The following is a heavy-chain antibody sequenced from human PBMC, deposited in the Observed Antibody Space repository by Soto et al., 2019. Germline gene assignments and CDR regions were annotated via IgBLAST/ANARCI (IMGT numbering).Heavy chain of an antibody. D-gene: IGHD6-6*01. CDR3: ARHASIAARTGYYYYYGMDV. J-gene: IGHJ6*02. CDR1: GYSFTSYW. V-gene: IGHV5-10-1*01. Sequence: PGESLKISCKGSGYSFTSYWISWVRQMPGKGLEWMGRIDPSDSYTNYSPSFQGHVTISADKSISTAYLQWSSLKASDTAMYYCARHASIAARTGYYYYYGMDVWGQGTTVTVSS. CDR2: IDPSDSYT.